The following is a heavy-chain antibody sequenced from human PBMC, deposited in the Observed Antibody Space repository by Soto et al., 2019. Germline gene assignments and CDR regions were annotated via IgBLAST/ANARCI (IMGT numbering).Heavy chain of an antibody. J-gene: IGHJ4*02. D-gene: IGHD3-22*01. CDR2: ISAYNGNT. Sequence: QVQLVQSGAEVKKPGASVKVSCKASGYTFTSYGISWVRQAPGQGLEWMGWISAYNGNTNYAQKLQGRVTMTTDTSTSTAYMELRSLRSDDTAVYYCARDVSSPYYYDSSGYQPLGYWGQGTLVAVSS. V-gene: IGHV1-18*01. CDR1: GYTFTSYG. CDR3: ARDVSSPYYYDSSGYQPLGY.